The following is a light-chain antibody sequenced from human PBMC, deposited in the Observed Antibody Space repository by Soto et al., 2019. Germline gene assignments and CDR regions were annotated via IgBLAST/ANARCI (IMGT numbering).Light chain of an antibody. CDR3: SSYTSSSTYV. CDR2: DVS. CDR1: SSDVGGYNY. Sequence: QSALTQPASVSGSPGQSITISCTGTSSDVGGYNYVSWYQQHPGKAPKLMIYDVSNRPSRVSNRSSGSKSGNTASLTISGLQAEDEADYYCSSYTSSSTYVFGTGTKLTVL. V-gene: IGLV2-14*01. J-gene: IGLJ1*01.